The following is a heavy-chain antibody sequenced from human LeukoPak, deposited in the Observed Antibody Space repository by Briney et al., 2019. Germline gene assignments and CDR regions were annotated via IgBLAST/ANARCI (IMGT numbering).Heavy chain of an antibody. V-gene: IGHV4-59*01. CDR1: GGSISTYY. D-gene: IGHD2-15*01. Sequence: TSETLSLTCSVSGGSISTYYWSWIRQPPGKGLEWIGHICYSESTNYNPSLKSRVTISVNTSKNQFSLKLSSVTAADTAVYYCARDGDYCSGGSCYSIWGQGTLVTVSS. CDR2: ICYSEST. J-gene: IGHJ4*02. CDR3: ARDGDYCSGGSCYSI.